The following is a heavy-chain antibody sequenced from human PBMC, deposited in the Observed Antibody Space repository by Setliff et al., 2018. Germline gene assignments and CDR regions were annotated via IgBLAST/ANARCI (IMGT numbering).Heavy chain of an antibody. CDR1: GFTFSTYT. Sequence: PGGSLRLSCAASGFTFSTYTINWVRQAPGKGLEWVSTISSRSSHIYYADSVKGRFTISRDNAKNSLFLQMNSLRDADTAIYYCVKGTLPYCTGPTCYPLDHWGQGTLVTVSS. D-gene: IGHD2-8*02. J-gene: IGHJ4*02. CDR2: ISSRSSHI. CDR3: VKGTLPYCTGPTCYPLDH. V-gene: IGHV3-21*04.